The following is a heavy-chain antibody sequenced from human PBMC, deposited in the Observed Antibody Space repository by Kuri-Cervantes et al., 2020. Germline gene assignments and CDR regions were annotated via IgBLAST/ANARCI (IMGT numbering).Heavy chain of an antibody. CDR2: ISYDGSNK. D-gene: IGHD6-13*01. CDR1: GFTFSSYA. J-gene: IGHJ4*02. CDR3: ARGPLYSSSRSVDY. V-gene: IGHV3-30-3*01. Sequence: GGSLRLSCAASGFTFSSYAMHWVRQAPGKGLEWVAVISYDGSNKYYADSVKGRFTISRDNSKNTLYLQMNSLRAEDTAVYYCARGPLYSSSRSVDYWGQGTRGTVSS.